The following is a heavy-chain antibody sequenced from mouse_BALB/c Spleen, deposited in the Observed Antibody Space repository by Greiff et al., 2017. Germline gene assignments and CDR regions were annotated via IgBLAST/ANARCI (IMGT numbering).Heavy chain of an antibody. J-gene: IGHJ1*01. CDR2: IRLKSNNYAT. CDR1: GFTFSNYW. CDR3: TYFDWYFDV. V-gene: IGHV6-6*02. Sequence: EVMLVESGGGLVQPGGSMKLSCVASGFTFSNYWMNWVRQSPEKGLEWFAEIRLKSNNYATHYAESVKGRFTISRDDSKSSVYLQMNNLRAEDTGIYYCTYFDWYFDVWGAGTTVTVSS.